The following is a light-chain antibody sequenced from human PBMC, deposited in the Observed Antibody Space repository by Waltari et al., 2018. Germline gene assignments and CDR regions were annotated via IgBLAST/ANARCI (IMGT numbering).Light chain of an antibody. CDR2: KDT. Sequence: SYELTQPSSVSVSPGQTARITCSGNVMAKNDPRWFQQKPGRAPVLVIYKDTERPSGIPERFSGSTSGTTVTLTISGAQVEDEADYYCFSAADNNQVFGGGTKLTVL. J-gene: IGLJ3*02. CDR3: FSAADNNQV. V-gene: IGLV3-27*01. CDR1: VMAKND.